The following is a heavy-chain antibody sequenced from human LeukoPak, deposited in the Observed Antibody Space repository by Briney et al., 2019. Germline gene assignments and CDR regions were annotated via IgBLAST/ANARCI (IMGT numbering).Heavy chain of an antibody. Sequence: EASVKVSCKASGYTFTNYYIHWVRQAPGQGLECMGIINPSGGSTSYAQKFQGRVTMTRDMSTSTVYMELSSLRSEDTAVYYCARGGVGATTYVWFDPWGQGTLVTVSS. CDR3: ARGGVGATTYVWFDP. J-gene: IGHJ5*02. CDR2: INPSGGST. CDR1: GYTFTNYY. V-gene: IGHV1-46*01. D-gene: IGHD1-26*01.